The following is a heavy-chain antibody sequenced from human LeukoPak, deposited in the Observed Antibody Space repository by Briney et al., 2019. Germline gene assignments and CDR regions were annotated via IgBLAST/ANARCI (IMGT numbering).Heavy chain of an antibody. CDR1: GGTFSCYA. CDR2: IIPIFGTA. V-gene: IGHV1-69*13. J-gene: IGHJ4*02. D-gene: IGHD1-26*01. Sequence: ASVKVSCKASGGTFSCYAISWVRQAPGQGLEWMGGIIPIFGTASYAQKFQGRVTITADESTSTAYMGLSSLRSEDTAVYYCAREVGIRGHFDYWGRGTPVTVSS. CDR3: AREVGIRGHFDY.